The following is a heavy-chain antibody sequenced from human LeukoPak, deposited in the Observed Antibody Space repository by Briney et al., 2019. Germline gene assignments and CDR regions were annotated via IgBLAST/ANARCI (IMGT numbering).Heavy chain of an antibody. CDR3: ARITYSYGYPTWFDY. Sequence: GGSLRLSCAASGFTFSSYWMHWFRQAPGKGLVWVSRINSDGSSTSYADSVKGRFTISRDNAKNTLYLQMNSLRAEDTAVYYCARITYSYGYPTWFDYWGQGTLVTVSS. D-gene: IGHD5-18*01. J-gene: IGHJ4*02. CDR2: INSDGSST. CDR1: GFTFSSYW. V-gene: IGHV3-74*01.